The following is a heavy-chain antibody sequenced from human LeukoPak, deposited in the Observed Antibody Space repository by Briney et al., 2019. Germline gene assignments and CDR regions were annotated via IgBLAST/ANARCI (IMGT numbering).Heavy chain of an antibody. Sequence: GRSLRLSCAASGFTFSSYGMHWVRQAPGKGLEWVAVISDDGSNKYYGDSVKGRLTISRDNSKNTVYLQLNNLRVEDTAMYYCARASWVSNADAVCWGQGTLVTVSS. J-gene: IGHJ4*02. CDR2: ISDDGSNK. CDR1: GFTFSSYG. CDR3: ARASWVSNADAVC. D-gene: IGHD1-1*01. V-gene: IGHV3-30*03.